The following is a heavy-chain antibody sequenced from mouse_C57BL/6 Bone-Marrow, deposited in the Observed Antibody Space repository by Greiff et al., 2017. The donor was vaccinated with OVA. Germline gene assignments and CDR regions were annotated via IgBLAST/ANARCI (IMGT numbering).Heavy chain of an antibody. V-gene: IGHV1-58*01. CDR2: IYIGNGYT. D-gene: IGHD1-1*02. Sequence: VHVKQSGAELVRPGSSVKMSCKTSGYTFTSYGINWVKQRPGQGLEWSGYIYIGNGYTEYNEKFKGKATLTSVTSSSTAYMQLSSLSSENSAIYFCELSFAYWGQGTLVTVSA. CDR1: GYTFTSYG. J-gene: IGHJ3*01. CDR3: ELSFAY.